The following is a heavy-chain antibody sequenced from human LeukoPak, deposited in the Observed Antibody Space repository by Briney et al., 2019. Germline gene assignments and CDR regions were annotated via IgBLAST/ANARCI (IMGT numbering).Heavy chain of an antibody. CDR1: GYTFTGYY. J-gene: IGHJ4*02. CDR3: VRWRDGYIYDY. CDR2: VKCDSGVT. Sequence: ASVKVSCKASGYTFTGYYMHWVRQAPGQGLEWMGWVKCDSGVTYYAQEFQGRVTMTRDTSINTAYMELSRLRSDDTAVYYCVRWRDGYIYDYWGQGTLVTVSS. D-gene: IGHD5-24*01. V-gene: IGHV1-2*02.